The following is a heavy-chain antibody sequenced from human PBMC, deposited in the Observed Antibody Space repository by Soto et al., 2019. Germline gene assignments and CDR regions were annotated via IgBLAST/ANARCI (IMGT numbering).Heavy chain of an antibody. Sequence: ASVKVSCKASGYTFTGYYMHWVRQAPGQGLEWMGWINPNSGGTNYAQKFQGWVAMTRDTSISTAYMELSRLRSDDTAVYYCAVSYGDYVRGAFDYWGQGTLVTVSS. CDR1: GYTFTGYY. D-gene: IGHD4-17*01. CDR2: INPNSGGT. J-gene: IGHJ4*02. V-gene: IGHV1-2*04. CDR3: AVSYGDYVRGAFDY.